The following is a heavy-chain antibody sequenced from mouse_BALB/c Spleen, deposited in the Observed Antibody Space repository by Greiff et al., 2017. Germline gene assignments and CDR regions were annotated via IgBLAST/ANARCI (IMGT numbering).Heavy chain of an antibody. CDR2: FYPGSGSI. CDR3: ARHEEGYGGFAY. J-gene: IGHJ3*01. CDR1: GYTFTEYI. Sequence: VKLVESGAELVKPGASVKLSCKASGYTFTEYIIHWVKQRSGQGLEWIGWFYPGSGSIKYNEKFKDKATLTADKSSSTVYMELSRLTSEDSAVYLCARHEEGYGGFAYWGQGTLVTVAA. D-gene: IGHD1-1*02. V-gene: IGHV1-62-2*01.